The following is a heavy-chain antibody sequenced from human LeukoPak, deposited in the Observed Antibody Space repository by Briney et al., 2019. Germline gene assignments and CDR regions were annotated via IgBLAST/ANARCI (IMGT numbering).Heavy chain of an antibody. D-gene: IGHD3-10*01. CDR3: ARSRGMGFDY. CDR1: GGPISSYY. CDR2: IYYSGST. J-gene: IGHJ4*02. V-gene: IGHV4-59*07. Sequence: SDTLSLTCTVSGGPISSYYWSCIRQPPGKGLEWIGYIYYSGSTNYNPSLKSRVTISVDTSKNQFSLKLSSVTAADTAVYYCARSRGMGFDYWGQGTLVTVSS.